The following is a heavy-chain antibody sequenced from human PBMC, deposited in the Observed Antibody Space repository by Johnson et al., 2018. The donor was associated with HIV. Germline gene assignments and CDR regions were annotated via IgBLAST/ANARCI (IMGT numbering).Heavy chain of an antibody. CDR3: GKDRAVAGKGTDAFDI. CDR2: IRYDGSNK. CDR1: GFTFSSYG. D-gene: IGHD6-19*01. V-gene: IGHV3-30*02. J-gene: IGHJ3*02. Sequence: QVQLVESVGGVVQPGGSLRLSCAASGFTFSSYGMHWVRQAPGKGLEWVAFIRYDGSNKYYADSVKGRFTISRDHLKNTLYLQMNSLRAEDTAVYYSGKDRAVAGKGTDAFDIWGQGTMVTVSS.